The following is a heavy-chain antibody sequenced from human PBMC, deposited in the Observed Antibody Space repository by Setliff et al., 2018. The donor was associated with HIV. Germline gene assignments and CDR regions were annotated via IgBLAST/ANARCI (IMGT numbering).Heavy chain of an antibody. D-gene: IGHD3-3*01. CDR1: GGSTSSYY. V-gene: IGHV4-4*07. CDR2: IYTSGST. Sequence: KTSETLSLTCPVSGGSTSSYYWSWIRQPAGKGLEWIGRIYTSGSTNYNPSLKSRVTISLDTSKNQFSLKLTSVTAADTAVYYCARPGTRWSFDYWGQGILVTVSS. J-gene: IGHJ4*02. CDR3: ARPGTRWSFDY.